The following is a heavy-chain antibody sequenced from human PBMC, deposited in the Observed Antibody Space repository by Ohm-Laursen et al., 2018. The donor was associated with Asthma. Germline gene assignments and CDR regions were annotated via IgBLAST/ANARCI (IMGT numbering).Heavy chain of an antibody. CDR2: IYYSGST. D-gene: IGHD6-19*01. V-gene: IGHV4-31*03. Sequence: TLSLTCTVSGGSISSGDYYWSWIRQHPGKGLEWIGYIYYSGSTYYNPSLKSRVTISVDTSKNQFSLKLSSVTAADTAVYYCASTYSSGWYIFDYWGQGTLVTVSS. CDR1: GGSISSGDYY. CDR3: ASTYSSGWYIFDY. J-gene: IGHJ4*02.